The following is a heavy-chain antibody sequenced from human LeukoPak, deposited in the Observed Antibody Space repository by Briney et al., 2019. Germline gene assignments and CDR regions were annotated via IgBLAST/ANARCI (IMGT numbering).Heavy chain of an antibody. V-gene: IGHV4-34*01. D-gene: IGHD2-2*01. J-gene: IGHJ6*04. CDR1: GGSFSGPS. Sequence: SETLSLTCTVHGGSFSGPSWTWIRQTPGKGLEWIGEVTHSGKTNYNPSLKSRVTISLDASKNQFFLNLTSVTAADTAVYYCARSACQGKTTCFQTLYFFYGMDVWGTGTSVLVST. CDR3: ARSACQGKTTCFQTLYFFYGMDV. CDR2: VTHSGKT.